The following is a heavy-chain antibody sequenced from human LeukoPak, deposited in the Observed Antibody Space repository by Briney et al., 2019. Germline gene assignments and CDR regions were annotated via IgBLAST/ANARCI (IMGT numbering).Heavy chain of an antibody. Sequence: GGFLRLSCAASGFTFSDYTMNWVRQAPGKGLEWVSSISSSSSYIYYADSVKGRFTISRDNAKNSLYLQMNSLRAEDTAVYHCARDRLLEDRDFHYYYYMDVWGRGTTVTVSS. J-gene: IGHJ6*03. CDR1: GFTFSDYT. D-gene: IGHD2-21*01. CDR3: ARDRLLEDRDFHYYYYMDV. CDR2: ISSSSSYI. V-gene: IGHV3-21*01.